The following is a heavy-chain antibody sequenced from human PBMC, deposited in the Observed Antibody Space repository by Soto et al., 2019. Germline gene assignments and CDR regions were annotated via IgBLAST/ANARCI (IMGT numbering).Heavy chain of an antibody. Sequence: QLQLQESGSGLVKPSQTLSLTCAVSGGSITSGGYSWSWIRQPPGKGLEWIGYSYHSGSTFYNPSVNSRVTISVDRSKKQFSLRLSSVTAADTAVYYCVIDPGLWGRGTLVTVSS. CDR1: GGSITSGGYS. CDR3: VIDPGL. CDR2: SYHSGST. J-gene: IGHJ2*01. V-gene: IGHV4-30-2*01.